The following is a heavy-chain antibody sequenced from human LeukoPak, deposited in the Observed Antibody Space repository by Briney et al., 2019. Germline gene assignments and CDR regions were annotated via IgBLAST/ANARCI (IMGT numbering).Heavy chain of an antibody. CDR1: GITFSNYE. CDR2: INPGGSNR. V-gene: IGHV3-48*03. CDR3: ASSLSSAWGPVDDY. J-gene: IGHJ4*02. Sequence: GGSLRLSCAASGITFSNYEMNWVRQAPGKGLEWVSYINPGGSNRFYAGSVRGRFSIYRDDAKKSVYLQMNSLRVEDTAVYYCASSLSSAWGPVDDYWGQGIMVTVSS. D-gene: IGHD6-19*01.